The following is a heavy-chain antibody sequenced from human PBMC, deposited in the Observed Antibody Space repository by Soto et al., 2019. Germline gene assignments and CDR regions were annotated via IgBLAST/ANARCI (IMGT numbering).Heavy chain of an antibody. J-gene: IGHJ6*02. CDR2: IYYSGST. CDR3: AGYDILPGYEDV. CDR1: GGSISSSSYY. V-gene: IGHV4-39*01. D-gene: IGHD3-9*01. Sequence: QLQLQESGPGLVKPSETLSLTCTVSGGSISSSSYYWGWIRQPPGKGLEWIGSIYYSGSTYYNPSLKSRVPISVDTPKNQFSLKLSSVTAADTPVYYCAGYDILPGYEDVWGQGTTVTVSS.